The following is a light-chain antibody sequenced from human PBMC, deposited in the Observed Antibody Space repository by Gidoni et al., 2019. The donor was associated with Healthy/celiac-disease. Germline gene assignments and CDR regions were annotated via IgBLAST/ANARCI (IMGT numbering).Light chain of an antibody. CDR2: AAS. CDR3: QQRSNWPPIT. V-gene: IGKV3-11*01. J-gene: IGKJ5*01. CDR1: QSVSSY. Sequence: ESVLTQSPATLSLSPGERATLSCRASQSVSSYLACYQQKPGPAPRLLIYAASNRATGTPAMFSGSVSGTDFPLTISRLAPEDFAVYYCQQRSNWPPITFGQGTRLEIK.